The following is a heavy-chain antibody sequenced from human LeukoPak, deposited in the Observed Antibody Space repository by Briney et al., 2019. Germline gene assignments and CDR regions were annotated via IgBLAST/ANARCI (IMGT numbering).Heavy chain of an antibody. CDR1: GFTFSSYT. CDR2: ISTDSSAI. D-gene: IGHD1-26*01. Sequence: PGGSLRLSCAASGFTFSSYTMNWVRQAPGKGLEWVSYISTDSSAIYYADSVRGRFTISRDNAKNSLYLQVNSLRDEDTAVYYCAKSESYRFDYWGQGTLVTVSS. V-gene: IGHV3-48*02. CDR3: AKSESYRFDY. J-gene: IGHJ4*02.